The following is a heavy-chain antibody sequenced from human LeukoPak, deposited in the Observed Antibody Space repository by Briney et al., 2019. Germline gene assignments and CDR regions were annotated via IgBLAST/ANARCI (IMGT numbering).Heavy chain of an antibody. CDR3: ASTDIVVVPAAIRGHNWFDP. V-gene: IGHV4-34*01. Sequence: SETLSLTCAVYGGSFSGYYWSWIRQPPGKGLEWIGEINHSGSTNYNPSLKSRVTISVDTSKNQFSLKLSSVAAADTAVYYCASTDIVVVPAAIRGHNWFDPWGQGTLVTVSS. CDR1: GGSFSGYY. CDR2: INHSGST. D-gene: IGHD2-2*02. J-gene: IGHJ5*02.